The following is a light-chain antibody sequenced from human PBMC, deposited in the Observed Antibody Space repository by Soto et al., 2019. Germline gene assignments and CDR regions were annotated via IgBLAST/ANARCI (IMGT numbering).Light chain of an antibody. V-gene: IGKV3-15*01. J-gene: IGKJ1*01. Sequence: EILIPQSPATLSVSTGERATLAFRASQSVSSNLAWYQQKTGQAPRLLIYGASTRDTGIPARFSGSGSGTEFTLPISRLQSEDFQVYYCQQYDNWPWTFGQGTKVDIK. CDR3: QQYDNWPWT. CDR1: QSVSSN. CDR2: GAS.